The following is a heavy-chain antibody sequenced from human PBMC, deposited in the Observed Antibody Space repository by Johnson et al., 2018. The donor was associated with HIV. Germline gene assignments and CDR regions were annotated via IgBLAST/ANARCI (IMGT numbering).Heavy chain of an antibody. CDR3: TTAIYSYDTRDTRAFDI. J-gene: IGHJ3*02. D-gene: IGHD3-22*01. Sequence: VQLVESGGGLVQPGRSLRLSCAASGFTFSDYAMHWVRQAPGKGLEWVGRIKSKTDGGTTDYAAPVKGRFTISRDDSKNTLYLQMNSLKTEDTALYYCTTAIYSYDTRDTRAFDIWGQGTMVTVSS. V-gene: IGHV3-15*01. CDR2: IKSKTDGGTT. CDR1: GFTFSDYA.